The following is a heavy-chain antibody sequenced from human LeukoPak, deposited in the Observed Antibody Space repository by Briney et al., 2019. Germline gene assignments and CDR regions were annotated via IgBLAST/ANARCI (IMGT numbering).Heavy chain of an antibody. CDR3: ARDRPRARYFDY. D-gene: IGHD2-15*01. V-gene: IGHV1-69*10. CDR1: RGTFTHYS. J-gene: IGHJ4*02. CDR2: IIPILNVP. Sequence: GASVKVSCKASRGTFTHYSISWVRQAPGQGREGMGGIIPILNVPNYAQKFEGRLTITAYKSTSTAYMELSSLKSADTAVYFCARDRPRARYFDYWGQGTLVTVSS.